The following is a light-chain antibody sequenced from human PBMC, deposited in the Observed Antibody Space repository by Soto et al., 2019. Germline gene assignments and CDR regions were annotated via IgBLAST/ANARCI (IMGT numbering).Light chain of an antibody. CDR1: QSVSSSS. Sequence: EIVLTQSPGTLSLSPGERATLSCRASQSVSSSSLAWYQQKPGQAPRLLIYGASSRAPGIPNRFSGSGSGTDFTLTISRLEPEYFAVYYCQQYGSSPPETFGQGTKVEIK. CDR3: QQYGSSPPET. V-gene: IGKV3-20*01. CDR2: GAS. J-gene: IGKJ1*01.